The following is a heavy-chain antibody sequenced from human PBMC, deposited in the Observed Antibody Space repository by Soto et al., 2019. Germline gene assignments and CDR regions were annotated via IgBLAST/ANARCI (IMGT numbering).Heavy chain of an antibody. J-gene: IGHJ6*02. CDR1: GGTFSSYA. Sequence: QVQLVQSGAEVKKPGSSVKVSCKASGGTFSSYAISWVRQAPGQGLEWMGGIIPIFGTANYAQKFQGRVTITAAESTSTAYIELSSLRSEDTAVYYCARRPLSGYSSGPDYCYGMDVWGQGTTVTVSS. CDR3: ARRPLSGYSSGPDYCYGMDV. V-gene: IGHV1-69*12. D-gene: IGHD5-18*01. CDR2: IIPIFGTA.